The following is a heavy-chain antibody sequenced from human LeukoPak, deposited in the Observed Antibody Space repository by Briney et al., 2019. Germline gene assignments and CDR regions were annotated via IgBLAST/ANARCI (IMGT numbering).Heavy chain of an antibody. V-gene: IGHV4-39*01. D-gene: IGHD3-16*02. J-gene: IGHJ5*01. Sequence: PSETLSVTCTVSGASINSNSFYWGWIRQPPGKGLEWIGTVYYNGDTFYNPSLKSRVTMSVDTSARQFSLKLSSVTAADTAVYYCAVLLYRHYHWFDSCRRAALVTVSS. CDR2: VYYNGDT. CDR1: GASINSNSFY. CDR3: AVLLYRHYHWFDS.